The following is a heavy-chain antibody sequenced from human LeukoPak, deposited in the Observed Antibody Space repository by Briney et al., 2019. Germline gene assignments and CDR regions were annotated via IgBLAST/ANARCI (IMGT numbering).Heavy chain of an antibody. Sequence: ASVKVSCKASGYTFTGYYMHWVRQAPGQGLEWMGRINPNSGGTNYAQKFQGRVTMTRDTSISTAYMELSRLRSDDTAVYYCARVRGYSYGSGAFDIWGRGTMVTVSS. CDR2: INPNSGGT. CDR1: GYTFTGYY. V-gene: IGHV1-2*06. CDR3: ARVRGYSYGSGAFDI. J-gene: IGHJ3*02. D-gene: IGHD5-18*01.